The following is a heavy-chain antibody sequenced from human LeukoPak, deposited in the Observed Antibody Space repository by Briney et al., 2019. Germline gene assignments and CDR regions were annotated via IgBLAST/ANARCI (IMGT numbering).Heavy chain of an antibody. V-gene: IGHV3-33*01. Sequence: GGSLRLSCAASGFTFSSYGMHWVRQAPGKGLEWVAVIWYDGGNKYYADSVKGRFTISRDNSKNTLYLQMNSLRAEDTAVYYCARDGGSYYDSSGYTNWGQGTLVTVSS. J-gene: IGHJ4*02. CDR1: GFTFSSYG. CDR2: IWYDGGNK. CDR3: ARDGGSYYDSSGYTN. D-gene: IGHD3-22*01.